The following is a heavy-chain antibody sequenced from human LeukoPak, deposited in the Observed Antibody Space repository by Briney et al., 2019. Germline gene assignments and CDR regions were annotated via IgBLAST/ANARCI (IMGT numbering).Heavy chain of an antibody. D-gene: IGHD3-16*01. V-gene: IGHV3-7*01. CDR3: ARAVDVADY. CDR1: GFIFTDHW. CDR2: IKEDESAK. Sequence: GGSLRLSCVASGFIFTDHWMSWVRQAPGKGLEWVANIKEDESAKFYADSVRGRFTISRDNAKNSLYLQMNNLRVEDTAVYYCARAVDVADYWGPGTLVTVSS. J-gene: IGHJ4*02.